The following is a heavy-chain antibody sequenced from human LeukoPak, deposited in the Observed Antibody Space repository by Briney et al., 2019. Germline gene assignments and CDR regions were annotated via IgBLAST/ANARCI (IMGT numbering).Heavy chain of an antibody. CDR2: INHSGST. Sequence: SETLSLTCAVYGGSFSGYYWSWIRQPPGKGLEWIGEINHSGSTNYNPSLKSRVTISVDTSKNQFSLKLSSVTAADTAVYYCASGRMGYCSSTSCYRWFDPWGQGTLVTVSS. CDR1: GGSFSGYY. J-gene: IGHJ5*02. D-gene: IGHD2-2*01. V-gene: IGHV4-34*01. CDR3: ASGRMGYCSSTSCYRWFDP.